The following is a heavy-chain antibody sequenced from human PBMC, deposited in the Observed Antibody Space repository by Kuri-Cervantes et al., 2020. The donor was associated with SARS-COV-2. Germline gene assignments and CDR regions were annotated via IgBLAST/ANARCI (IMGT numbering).Heavy chain of an antibody. CDR2: ISGVGAHM. J-gene: IGHJ4*02. V-gene: IGHV3-23*01. CDR1: GFTFDKYA. CDR3: TRNFYYDGSGYPALGY. D-gene: IGHD3-22*01. Sequence: GESLKISCAASGFTFDKYAMGWVRQAPGKGLEWVSVISGVGAHMYYADFVRGRFTISRDNSRNTLYLQVNRLRDEDTAMYYCTRNFYYDGSGYPALGYWGQGTLVTVSS.